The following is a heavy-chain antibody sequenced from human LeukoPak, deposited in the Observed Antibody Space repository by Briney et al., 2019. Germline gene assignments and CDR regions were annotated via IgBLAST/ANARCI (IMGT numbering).Heavy chain of an antibody. CDR1: GYTFTSYY. D-gene: IGHD3-3*01. Sequence: ASVKVSCKASGYTFTSYYMHWVRQAPGQGLEWMGWINPNSGGTNYAQKFQGRVTMTRDTSISTAYMELSRLRSDDTAVYYCARDGVLLDVYDFWSGYYRSGYYYYMDVWGKGTTVTVSS. J-gene: IGHJ6*03. V-gene: IGHV1-2*02. CDR3: ARDGVLLDVYDFWSGYYRSGYYYYMDV. CDR2: INPNSGGT.